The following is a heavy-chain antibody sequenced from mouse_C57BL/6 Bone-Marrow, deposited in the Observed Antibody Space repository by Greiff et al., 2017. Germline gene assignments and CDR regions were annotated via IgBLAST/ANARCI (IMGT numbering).Heavy chain of an antibody. V-gene: IGHV5-4*01. CDR1: GFTFSSYA. Sequence: EVQGVESGGGLVKPGGSLKLSCAASGFTFSSYAMSWVRQTPEKRLEWVATISDGGSYTYYPDNVKGRFTISRDNAKNNLYLQMSHLKSEDTAMYYCAREDVGYAMDYWGQGTSVTVSS. CDR3: AREDVGYAMDY. CDR2: ISDGGSYT. J-gene: IGHJ4*01.